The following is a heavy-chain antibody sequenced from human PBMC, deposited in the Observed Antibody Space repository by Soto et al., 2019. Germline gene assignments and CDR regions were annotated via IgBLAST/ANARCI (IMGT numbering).Heavy chain of an antibody. CDR3: PTYDYIIGNYCASCAF. CDR2: IKSKTEGETT. CDR1: IFTFSDTC. J-gene: IGHJ1*01. V-gene: IGHV3-15*01. Sequence: PGGSMALSSSGSIFTFSDTCMSWVRPDQGKGLEWVARIKSKTEGETTDYAATVTVRFTISRDDSRSTLNMQINKQKTEKTAIYYFPTYDYIIGNYCASCAFWAQGTMVTVSS. D-gene: IGHD2-15*01.